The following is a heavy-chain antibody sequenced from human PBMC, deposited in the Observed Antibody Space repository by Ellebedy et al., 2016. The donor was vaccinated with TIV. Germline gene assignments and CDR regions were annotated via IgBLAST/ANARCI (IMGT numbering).Heavy chain of an antibody. Sequence: SETLSLXXTVSGGSLTSGDFYWSWLRQPPGKGLEWIGYISYTGSTYYKSSFKSRLSISIDMSKNQFSLSLNSVTAADTALYYCAREHVLTGHWDYYNGLDVWGPGTTVTVSS. CDR2: ISYTGST. D-gene: IGHD3-9*01. J-gene: IGHJ6*02. V-gene: IGHV4-30-4*01. CDR3: AREHVLTGHWDYYNGLDV. CDR1: GGSLTSGDFY.